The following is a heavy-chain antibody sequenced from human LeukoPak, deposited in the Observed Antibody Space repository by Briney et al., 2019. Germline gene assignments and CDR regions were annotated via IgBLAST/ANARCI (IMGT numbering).Heavy chain of an antibody. CDR3: ARDPYDTPFKDNGTTGGDY. CDR2: IIPIFVTA. Sequence: SVKVSCKASGGTFSSYAISWVRQAPGQGLEWMGGIIPIFVTANYAQKFQGRVTITAEESPSTAYMELSSLRSADTAVYYCARDPYDTPFKDNGTTGGDYWGQGTLVTVSS. D-gene: IGHD3-9*01. J-gene: IGHJ4*02. CDR1: GGTFSSYA. V-gene: IGHV1-69*13.